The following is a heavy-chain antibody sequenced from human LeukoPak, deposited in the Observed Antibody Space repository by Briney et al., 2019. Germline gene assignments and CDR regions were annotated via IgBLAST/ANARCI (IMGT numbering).Heavy chain of an antibody. J-gene: IGHJ4*02. CDR2: IYPDDSDT. Sequence: GESLKISCKGSGYSFTSYWIGWVRQMLGKGLEWMGIIYPDDSDTRYSPSFQGQVTISADKSISTAYLQWSSLKASDTAMYYCARHRIAAAGPIDYWGQGTLVTVSS. D-gene: IGHD6-13*01. V-gene: IGHV5-51*01. CDR1: GYSFTSYW. CDR3: ARHRIAAAGPIDY.